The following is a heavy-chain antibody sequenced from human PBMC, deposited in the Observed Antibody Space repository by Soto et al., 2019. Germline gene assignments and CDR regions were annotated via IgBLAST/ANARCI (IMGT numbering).Heavy chain of an antibody. CDR2: IYYSGST. Sequence: ETLSLTCTVSGGCISSYYWSWVRQPPGKGLEWIGYIYYSGSTNYNPSLKSRVTISVDTSKNQFSLKLSSVTAADTAVSYCARDQGGYVWFDPWGQGTLVTVSS. V-gene: IGHV4-59*01. CDR1: GGCISSYY. J-gene: IGHJ5*02. CDR3: ARDQGGYVWFDP. D-gene: IGHD5-12*01.